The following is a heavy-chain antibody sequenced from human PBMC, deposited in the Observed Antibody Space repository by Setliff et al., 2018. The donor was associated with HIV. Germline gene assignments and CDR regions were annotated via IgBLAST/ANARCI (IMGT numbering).Heavy chain of an antibody. V-gene: IGHV1-46*01. CDR1: GGTFGSYA. CDR3: ARDPLDGDGPFDY. J-gene: IGHJ4*02. CDR2: INPSVGST. Sequence: RASVKVSCKASGGTFGSYAINWVRQAPGQGLEWMAVINPSVGSTNFAQMFQGRVTMTRDTSTSTVYMELSSLRSEDTAVYYCARDPLDGDGPFDYWGQGTLVTVSS. D-gene: IGHD7-27*01.